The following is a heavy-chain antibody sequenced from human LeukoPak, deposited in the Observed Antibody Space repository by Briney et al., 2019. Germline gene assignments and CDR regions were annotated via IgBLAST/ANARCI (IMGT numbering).Heavy chain of an antibody. J-gene: IGHJ4*02. D-gene: IGHD6-13*01. CDR2: ITSSSNYI. CDR1: GFTFSSYW. V-gene: IGHV3-21*04. CDR3: ARDPAGASSSWYYFDN. Sequence: PGGSLRLSCAASGFTFSSYWMTWVRQAPGKGLECVSFITSSSNYIYYADSVKGRFTISRDTAKNSLYLQMSSLRTEDTAMYYCARDPAGASSSWYYFDNWGQGTLVTVSS.